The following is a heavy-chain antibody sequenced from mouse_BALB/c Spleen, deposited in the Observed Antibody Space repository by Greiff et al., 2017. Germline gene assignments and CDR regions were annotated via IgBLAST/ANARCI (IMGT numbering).Heavy chain of an antibody. CDR2: ISYSGST. CDR3: ARRRGEYYYAMDY. V-gene: IGHV3-2*02. CDR1: GYSITSDYA. Sequence: EVQRVESGPGLVKPSQSLSLTCTVTGYSITSDYAWNWIRQFPGNKLEWMGYISYSGSTSYNPSLKSRISITRDTSKNQFFLQLNSVTTEDTATYYCARRRGEYYYAMDYWGQGTSVTVSS. J-gene: IGHJ4*01.